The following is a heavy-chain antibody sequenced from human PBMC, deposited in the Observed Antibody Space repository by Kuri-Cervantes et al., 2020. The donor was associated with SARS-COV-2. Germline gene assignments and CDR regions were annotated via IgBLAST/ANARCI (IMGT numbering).Heavy chain of an antibody. Sequence: SETLSLTCTVSGGSISSHYWSWIRQPPGKGLEWIGYIYYSGSTNYNPSFKSRVTISVDTSKNQFSLKLSSVTAADTAVYFCARVPSAGPVAGGVDYWGQGTLVTVSS. V-gene: IGHV4-59*11. J-gene: IGHJ4*02. CDR3: ARVPSAGPVAGGVDY. D-gene: IGHD6-19*01. CDR2: IYYSGST. CDR1: GGSISSHY.